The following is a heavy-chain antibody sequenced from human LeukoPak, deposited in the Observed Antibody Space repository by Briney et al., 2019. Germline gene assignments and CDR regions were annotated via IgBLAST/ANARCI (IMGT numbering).Heavy chain of an antibody. CDR3: ARFSGGYSYGYGY. CDR2: IDYSGST. J-gene: IGHJ4*02. D-gene: IGHD5-18*01. Sequence: SETLSLTCTVSGGSLNSGGYYWSWIRQHPGKGLEWIGYIDYSGSTYYNPSLKSRVTILLDTSKSQFSLKLSSVTAADTAVYYCARFSGGYSYGYGYWGWGTLVTVSS. V-gene: IGHV4-31*03. CDR1: GGSLNSGGYY.